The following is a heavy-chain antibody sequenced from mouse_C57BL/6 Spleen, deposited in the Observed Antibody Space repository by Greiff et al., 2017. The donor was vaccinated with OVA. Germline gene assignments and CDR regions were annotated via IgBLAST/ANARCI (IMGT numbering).Heavy chain of an antibody. Sequence: QVQLQQPGAELVRPGTSVKLSCKASGYTFTSYWMHWVKQRPGQGLEWIGVIDPSDSYTNYNQKFKGKATLTVDTSSSTAYMQLSSLTSEDSAVYYCARRELRGDAMDYWGQGTSVTVSS. CDR1: GYTFTSYW. CDR2: IDPSDSYT. D-gene: IGHD3-2*02. CDR3: ARRELRGDAMDY. J-gene: IGHJ4*01. V-gene: IGHV1-59*01.